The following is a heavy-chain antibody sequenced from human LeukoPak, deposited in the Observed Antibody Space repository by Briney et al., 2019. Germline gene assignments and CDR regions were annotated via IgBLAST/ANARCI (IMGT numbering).Heavy chain of an antibody. V-gene: IGHV4-4*02. CDR3: ARKIRGYSYGFDY. CDR1: GGSISSSNW. J-gene: IGHJ4*02. D-gene: IGHD5-18*01. Sequence: SETLSLTCAVSGGSISSSNWWSWVRQPPGKGLEWIGEIYHSGSTNYSPSLKSRVTISVDKSKNQFSLKLSSVTAADTAVYYCARKIRGYSYGFDYWGQGTLVTVSS. CDR2: IYHSGST.